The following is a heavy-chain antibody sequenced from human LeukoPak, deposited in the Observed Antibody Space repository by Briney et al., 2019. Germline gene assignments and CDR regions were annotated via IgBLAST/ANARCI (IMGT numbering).Heavy chain of an antibody. CDR2: ISYDGSRK. J-gene: IGHJ6*03. D-gene: IGHD2-2*02. V-gene: IGHV3-30*03. CDR3: ARDGWDCSSTSCYTPLYYYYYMDV. CDR1: RFSFSDYD. Sequence: GGSLRLSCRASRFSFSDYDMHWVRQGPGKGLEWVSVISYDGSRKHYGDSVKGRFTISRDNSQSTLFLQMNSLRAEDTAVYYCARDGWDCSSTSCYTPLYYYYYMDVWGKGTTVTVSS.